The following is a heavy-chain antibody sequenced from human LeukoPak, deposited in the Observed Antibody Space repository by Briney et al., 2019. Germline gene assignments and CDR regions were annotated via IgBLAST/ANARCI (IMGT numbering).Heavy chain of an antibody. D-gene: IGHD5-24*01. CDR2: IKEDGSEI. Sequence: GGSLRLSCAASGFLFNKYWMTWVRQAPGKGLEWVANIKEDGSEIYYVDSVKGRFTTSRDNAKKSLSLHMSSLRVEDTAVYFCGRLRSLDQWGQGTLVTVSS. CDR3: GRLRSLDQ. CDR1: GFLFNKYW. J-gene: IGHJ4*02. V-gene: IGHV3-7*01.